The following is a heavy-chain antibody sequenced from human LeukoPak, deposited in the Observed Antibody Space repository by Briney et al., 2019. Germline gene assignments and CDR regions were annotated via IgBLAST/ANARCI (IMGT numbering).Heavy chain of an antibody. Sequence: GRSLRLSCAASGFTFSSYAMHWVRQAPGKGLEWVAVISYDGSNKYYADSVKGRFTISRDNSKNTLYLQMNSLRAEDTAVYYCASPTRRDGYNLDYWGQGTLVTVPS. V-gene: IGHV3-30-3*01. J-gene: IGHJ4*02. D-gene: IGHD5-24*01. CDR3: ASPTRRDGYNLDY. CDR2: ISYDGSNK. CDR1: GFTFSSYA.